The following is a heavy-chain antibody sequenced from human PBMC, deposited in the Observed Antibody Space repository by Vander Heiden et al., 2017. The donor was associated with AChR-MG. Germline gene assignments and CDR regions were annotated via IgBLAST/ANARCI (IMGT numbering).Heavy chain of an antibody. CDR1: GFPFSSYS. D-gene: IGHD3-22*01. V-gene: IGHV3-21*01. CDR2: ISSSSSYI. Sequence: EVQLVESGGGLVKPGGSLRLSCAASGFPFSSYSMNWVRQAPGKGLEWVSSISSSSSYIYYADSVKGRFTISRDNAKNSLYLQMNSLRAEDTAVYYCARDRAYYYDSSGYRGGLDYWGQGTLVTVSS. J-gene: IGHJ4*02. CDR3: ARDRAYYYDSSGYRGGLDY.